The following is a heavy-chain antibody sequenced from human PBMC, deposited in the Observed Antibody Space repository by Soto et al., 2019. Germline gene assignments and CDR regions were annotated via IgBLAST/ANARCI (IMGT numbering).Heavy chain of an antibody. CDR2: INAGNGNT. D-gene: IGHD6-19*01. J-gene: IGHJ5*02. Sequence: ASVKVSCKASGYTFTSYAMHWVRQAPGQRLEWMGWINAGNGNTKYSQKFQGRVTITRDTSASTAYMELSSLRSEDTAVYYCASGNPGIDVAGTSWFYPLCQGTLVTVSS. CDR1: GYTFTSYA. CDR3: ASGNPGIDVAGTSWFYP. V-gene: IGHV1-3*01.